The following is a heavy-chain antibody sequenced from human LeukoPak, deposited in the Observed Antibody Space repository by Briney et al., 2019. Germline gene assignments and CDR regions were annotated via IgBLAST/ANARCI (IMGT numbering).Heavy chain of an antibody. CDR2: INPNSGGT. CDR3: ARDPIPLQLERRGHFDY. Sequence: PGASVKVSCKASGYTFTGYYMHWVRQAPGQGLEWMGWINPNSGGTNYAQKFQGRVTMTRDTSISTAYMELSRLRSDDTAVYYCARDPIPLQLERRGHFDYWGQGTLVTVSS. V-gene: IGHV1-2*02. J-gene: IGHJ4*02. CDR1: GYTFTGYY. D-gene: IGHD1-1*01.